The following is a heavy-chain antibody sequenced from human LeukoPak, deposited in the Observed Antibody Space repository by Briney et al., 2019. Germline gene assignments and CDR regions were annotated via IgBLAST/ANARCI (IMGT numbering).Heavy chain of an antibody. Sequence: GGSLRLSCAASGFTFSSYWMHWVRQAPGEGLVWVSRIKSDASEVNYADSVKGRFTISRDNAKNTLYLQMNSLRGEDTAVYYCARVETSFGSWGQGTLVSVSS. CDR3: ARVETSFGS. CDR1: GFTFSSYW. CDR2: IKSDASEV. J-gene: IGHJ4*02. V-gene: IGHV3-74*01.